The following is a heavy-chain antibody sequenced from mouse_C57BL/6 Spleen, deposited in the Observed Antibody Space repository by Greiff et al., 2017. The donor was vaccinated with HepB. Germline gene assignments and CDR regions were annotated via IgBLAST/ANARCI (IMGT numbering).Heavy chain of an antibody. J-gene: IGHJ4*01. CDR1: GYTFTSYG. CDR3: ARRNGYSCYAMDY. D-gene: IGHD2-3*01. CDR2: IYPRSGNT. V-gene: IGHV1-81*01. Sequence: QVQLQQSGAELARPGASVKLSCKASGYTFTSYGISWVKQRTGQGLEWIGEIYPRSGNTYYNEKFKGKATLTADKSSSTAYMELRSLTSEDSAVYFCARRNGYSCYAMDYWGQGTSVTVSS.